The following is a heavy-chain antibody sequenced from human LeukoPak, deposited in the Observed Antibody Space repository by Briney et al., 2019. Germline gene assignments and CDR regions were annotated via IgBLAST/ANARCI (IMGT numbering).Heavy chain of an antibody. CDR1: GFTFSNYW. J-gene: IGHJ4*02. CDR3: ARRAGAYSHPYDY. Sequence: GGSLRLSCAASGFTFSNYWMHWVRQAPGKGLVWVSHIYSDATTTSYADSVEGRFTISRDNAENTLFLQMNSLRAEDTAVYYCARRAGAYSHPYDYWGQGTLVTVSS. V-gene: IGHV3-74*01. CDR2: IYSDATTT. D-gene: IGHD4/OR15-4a*01.